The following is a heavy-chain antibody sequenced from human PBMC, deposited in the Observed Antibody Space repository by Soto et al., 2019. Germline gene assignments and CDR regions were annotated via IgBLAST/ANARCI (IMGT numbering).Heavy chain of an antibody. CDR2: INPSGGST. CDR3: ARVRLAQGGFGY. J-gene: IGHJ4*02. CDR1: GYTFTSYY. V-gene: IGHV1-46*01. D-gene: IGHD3-10*01. Sequence: XSVKISCKASGYTFTSYYMHWVRQAPVQRLEWMGIINPSGGSTIYAQKFQCRVTMTRDTSTSTVYLELSRLRSEATAVHDRARVRLAQGGFGYCGQGHLVTVSS.